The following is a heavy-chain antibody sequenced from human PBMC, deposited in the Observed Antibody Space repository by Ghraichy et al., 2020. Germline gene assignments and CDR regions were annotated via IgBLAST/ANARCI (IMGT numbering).Heavy chain of an antibody. Sequence: LSCAVYGGSFSGYYWSWIRQPPGKGLEWIGEINHSGSTNYNPSLKSRVTISVDTSKNQFSLKLSSVTAADTAVYYCARGCIVGAIISRPSHYYFDYWGQGTLVTVSS. D-gene: IGHD1-26*01. CDR2: INHSGST. J-gene: IGHJ4*02. CDR1: GGSFSGYY. V-gene: IGHV4-34*01. CDR3: ARGCIVGAIISRPSHYYFDY.